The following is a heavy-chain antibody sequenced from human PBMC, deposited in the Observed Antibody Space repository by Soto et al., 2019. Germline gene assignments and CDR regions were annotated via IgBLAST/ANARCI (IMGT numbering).Heavy chain of an antibody. CDR2: ISYDGSNK. D-gene: IGHD3-9*01. Sequence: QVQLVESGGGVVQPGRSLRLSCAASGFTFSSYGMHWVRQAPGKGLEWVAVISYDGSNKYYADSVKGRFTISRDNSKNTLYLQVNSMRAKDTAVYYYAKELQSNYNILTNTSTTNLYYCYGMDIWGQGTTVTVSS. CDR3: AKELQSNYNILTNTSTTNLYYCYGMDI. CDR1: GFTFSSYG. J-gene: IGHJ6*02. V-gene: IGHV3-30*18.